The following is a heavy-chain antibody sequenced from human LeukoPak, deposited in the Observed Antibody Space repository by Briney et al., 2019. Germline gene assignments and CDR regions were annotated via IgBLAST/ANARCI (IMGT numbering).Heavy chain of an antibody. Sequence: SETLSLTCTVSGGSISSYYWSWIRQPPGKGLEWIGYIYYSGSTNYNPSLKSRVTISVDTSKNQFSLKLSSVTAADTAVYYCARHEERLLWFGSFDYWGQGTLVTVSS. J-gene: IGHJ4*02. CDR3: ARHEERLLWFGSFDY. CDR2: IYYSGST. V-gene: IGHV4-59*08. CDR1: GGSISSYY. D-gene: IGHD3-10*01.